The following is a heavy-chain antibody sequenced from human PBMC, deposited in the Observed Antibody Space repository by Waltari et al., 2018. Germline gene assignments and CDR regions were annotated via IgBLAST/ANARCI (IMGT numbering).Heavy chain of an antibody. Sequence: QVQLQESGPGLVKPSQTLSLTCTVSGGSISSGGYYWSWIRQHPGKGLEWIGYIYCSGSTYYNPSLKSRVTISVDTSKNQFSLKLSSVTAADTAVYYCARGGIVVVVAATVSAFDIWGQGTMVTVSS. CDR3: ARGGIVVVVAATVSAFDI. CDR2: IYCSGST. CDR1: GGSISSGGYY. J-gene: IGHJ3*02. D-gene: IGHD2-15*01. V-gene: IGHV4-31*03.